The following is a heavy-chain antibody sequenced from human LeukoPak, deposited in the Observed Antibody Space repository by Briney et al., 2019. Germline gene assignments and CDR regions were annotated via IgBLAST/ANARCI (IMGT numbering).Heavy chain of an antibody. CDR1: GFTFDDYA. J-gene: IGHJ6*02. CDR2: ISWSGGSM. V-gene: IGHV3-9*01. CDR3: AKGMGYGMDV. Sequence: GGSLRLSCAASGFTFDDYAMHWVRQAPGKGLEWVSGISWSGGSMGYADSVKGRFTISRDNAKNSLYLQMNSLRAEDTAVYYCAKGMGYGMDVWGQGTTVTVSS.